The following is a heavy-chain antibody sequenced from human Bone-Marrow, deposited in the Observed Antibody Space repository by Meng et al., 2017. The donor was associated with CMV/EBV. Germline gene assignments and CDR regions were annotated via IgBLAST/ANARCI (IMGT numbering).Heavy chain of an antibody. J-gene: IGHJ4*02. CDR3: AKGRTVESAHGGDCDF. D-gene: IGHD1/OR15-1a*01. Sequence: GESLKISCAASGFIFSDYGMHWVRWVRQAPGKGLEWVAFIRFDGSQKYYGDSVKGRFTISRDNSKNTLYLQMDSLRVDDTAVYYCAKGRTVESAHGGDCDFWGQGTLVTVSS. CDR2: IRFDGSQK. V-gene: IGHV3-30*02. CDR1: GFIFSDYG.